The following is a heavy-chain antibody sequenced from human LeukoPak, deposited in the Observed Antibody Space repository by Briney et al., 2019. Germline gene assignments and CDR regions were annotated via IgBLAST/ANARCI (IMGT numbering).Heavy chain of an antibody. D-gene: IGHD3-22*01. CDR3: ATAEYSYDSSGYYAFDI. Sequence: GASVKVSCKVSGYTLTELSMHWVRQAPGKGLEWMGGFDPEDGETIYAQKFQGRVTMTEDTSTDTAYMELRSLRSEDPAVYYCATAEYSYDSSGYYAFDIWGQGTMVTVSS. V-gene: IGHV1-24*01. CDR1: GYTLTELS. J-gene: IGHJ3*02. CDR2: FDPEDGET.